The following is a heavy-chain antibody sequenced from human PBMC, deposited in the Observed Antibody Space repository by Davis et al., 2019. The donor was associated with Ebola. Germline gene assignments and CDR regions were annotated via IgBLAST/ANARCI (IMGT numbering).Heavy chain of an antibody. D-gene: IGHD6-25*01. Sequence: MPSETLSLTCTVSGGSVSSGSYYWSWIRQPPGKGLEWLGYIYYSGSTNYNPSLKSRVTISVDTSKNQFSLKLSSVTAADTAVYYCARLGVSAASPFDPWGQGTLVTVSS. CDR1: GGSVSSGSYY. CDR2: IYYSGST. J-gene: IGHJ5*02. CDR3: ARLGVSAASPFDP. V-gene: IGHV4-61*01.